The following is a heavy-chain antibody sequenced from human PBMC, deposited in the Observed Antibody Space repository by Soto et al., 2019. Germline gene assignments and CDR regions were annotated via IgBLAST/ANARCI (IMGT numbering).Heavy chain of an antibody. D-gene: IGHD5-12*01. J-gene: IGHJ4*02. Sequence: GGSLRLSCAASGFTFSSYSMNWVRQAPGKGLEWVSSISSSSSYIYYADSVKGRFTISRDNAKNSLYLQMNSLRAEDTAVYYCARNEGYEGYYFDYWGQGTLVTVSS. V-gene: IGHV3-21*01. CDR2: ISSSSSYI. CDR3: ARNEGYEGYYFDY. CDR1: GFTFSSYS.